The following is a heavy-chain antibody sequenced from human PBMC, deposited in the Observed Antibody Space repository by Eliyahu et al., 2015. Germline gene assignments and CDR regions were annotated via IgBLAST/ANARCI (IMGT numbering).Heavy chain of an antibody. D-gene: IGHD6-19*01. CDR2: IHHSGST. CDR1: GGSFSGYY. J-gene: IGHJ4*02. Sequence: QVQLQQWGAGLLKXSETLSLXXXVYGGSFSGYYWTWIRQPPGKGLEWIGEIHHSGSTNYSPSLKSRVTISIDTSENQLSLKLNFVTAADTGIYYCARSSTYSSMPSHWGQGSLVTVSS. V-gene: IGHV4-34*01. CDR3: ARSSTYSSMPSH.